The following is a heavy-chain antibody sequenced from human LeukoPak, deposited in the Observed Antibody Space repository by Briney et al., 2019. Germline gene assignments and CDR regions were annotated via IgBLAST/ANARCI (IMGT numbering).Heavy chain of an antibody. D-gene: IGHD3-10*01. Sequence: SGTLSLTCAVSGGSISSSSYYWGWIRQPPGKGLEWIGSIYYSGSTYYNPSLKSRVTISVDTSKNQFSLKLSSVTAADTAVYYCARGYGSEFYGGFDPWGQGTLVTVSS. CDR1: GGSISSSSYY. J-gene: IGHJ5*02. V-gene: IGHV4-39*01. CDR3: ARGYGSEFYGGFDP. CDR2: IYYSGST.